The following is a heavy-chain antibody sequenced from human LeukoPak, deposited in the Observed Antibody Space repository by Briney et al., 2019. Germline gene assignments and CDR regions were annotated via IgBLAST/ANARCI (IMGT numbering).Heavy chain of an antibody. V-gene: IGHV3-23*01. CDR2: ISGSGGRT. CDR1: GFTFSNYA. CDR3: ARSSGYYYDSSGNYYFDD. J-gene: IGHJ4*02. Sequence: QPGGSLRLSCAASGFTFSNYAMSWVRQAPGKGLEWVSAISGSGGRTYYADSVKGRFTISRDNSKNTLYLQMDSLRAEDTAVYYCARSSGYYYDSSGNYYFDDWGQGTVVTVAS. D-gene: IGHD3-22*01.